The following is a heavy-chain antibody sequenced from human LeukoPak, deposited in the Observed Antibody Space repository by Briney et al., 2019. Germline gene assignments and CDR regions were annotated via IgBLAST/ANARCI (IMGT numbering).Heavy chain of an antibody. D-gene: IGHD3-10*02. J-gene: IGHJ6*04. Sequence: GGSLRLSCAASEFSVGSNYMTWVRQAPGKGLEWVSLIYSGGSTYYADSVKGRFTISRDNSKNTLYLQMNSLRAEDTAVYYCAELGSTKIGGVWDKGTTVTIAS. V-gene: IGHV3-66*01. CDR1: EFSVGSNY. CDR2: IYSGGST. CDR3: AELGSTKIGGV.